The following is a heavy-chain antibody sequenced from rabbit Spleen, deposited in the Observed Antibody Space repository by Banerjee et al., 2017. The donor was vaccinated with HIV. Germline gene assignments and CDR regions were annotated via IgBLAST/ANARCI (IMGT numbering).Heavy chain of an antibody. V-gene: IGHV1S40*01. D-gene: IGHD4-1*01. Sequence: QSLEESGGGLVKPGASLTLTCKASGFSFNSDDDMCWVRQAPGKGLEWIACTAGGRSSFTYYASWAKGRFTISKASSTTVTLQMTSLTAADTATYFCARDLAGVIGWNFSLWGPGTLVTVS. J-gene: IGHJ4*01. CDR3: ARDLAGVIGWNFSL. CDR1: GFSFNSDDD. CDR2: TAGGRSSFT.